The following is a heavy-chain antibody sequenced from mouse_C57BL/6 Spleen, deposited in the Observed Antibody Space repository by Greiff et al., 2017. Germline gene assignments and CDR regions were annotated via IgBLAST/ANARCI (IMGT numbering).Heavy chain of an antibody. CDR2: ISYDGSN. J-gene: IGHJ3*01. V-gene: IGHV3-6*01. CDR3: ARGMVEAGFAY. CDR1: GYSITSGYY. D-gene: IGHD1-1*02. Sequence: VQLKESGPGLVKPSQSLSLTCSVTGYSITSGYYWNWIRQFPGNKLEWMGYISYDGSNNYNPSLKNRISITRDTSKNQFFLKLNSVTTEDTATYYCARGMVEAGFAYWGQGTLVTVSA.